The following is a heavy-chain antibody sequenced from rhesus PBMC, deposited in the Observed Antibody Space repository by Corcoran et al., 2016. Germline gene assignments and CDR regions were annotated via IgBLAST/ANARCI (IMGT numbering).Heavy chain of an antibody. Sequence: QLQLQESGPGLVKPSETLSVTCAVSGGSISSSYWSWIRQAPGKGLEWIGYIYGNSGSTNYNPSLKNRVTISKDASKNQCSLKLSSGAAADTAVYYCARRRIYFDYWGQGVLVTVSS. J-gene: IGHJ4*01. D-gene: IGHD3-9*01. CDR1: GGSISSSY. CDR3: ARRRIYFDY. CDR2: IYGNSGST. V-gene: IGHV4-169*01.